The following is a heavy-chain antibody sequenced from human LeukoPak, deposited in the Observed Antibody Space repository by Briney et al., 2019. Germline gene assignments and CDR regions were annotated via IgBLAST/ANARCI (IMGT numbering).Heavy chain of an antibody. CDR2: IIPIFGTA. V-gene: IGHV1-69*06. J-gene: IGHJ3*02. CDR1: GGTFSNYA. D-gene: IGHD1-26*01. CDR3: AREDDTGRYMGDDAFDI. Sequence: SVKVSCKASGGTFSNYAISWVRQAPGQGLEWMGGIIPIFGTANYPQKFRGRLTITADIPTSTVYMELSSLRSEDTAVYYCAREDDTGRYMGDDAFDIWGQGTMVTVSS.